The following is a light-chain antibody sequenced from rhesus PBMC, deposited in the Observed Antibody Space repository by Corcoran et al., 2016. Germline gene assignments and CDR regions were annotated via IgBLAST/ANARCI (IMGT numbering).Light chain of an antibody. J-gene: IGKJ3*01. Sequence: DIVITQSPATLSLSPGERATLSCRASQSVSSSLAWYQQNPGQAPRLLIYGASSRATGIPDMVRGSGSGTEFNLTLSRREPEDFAVYYWQQYSNWPLTFGPGTKLDIK. V-gene: IGKV3-42*03. CDR2: GAS. CDR1: QSVSSS. CDR3: QQYSNWPLT.